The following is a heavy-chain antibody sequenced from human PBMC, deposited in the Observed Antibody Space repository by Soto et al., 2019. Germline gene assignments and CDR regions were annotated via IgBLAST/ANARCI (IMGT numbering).Heavy chain of an antibody. D-gene: IGHD3-16*02. CDR2: IWYDGSNK. CDR1: GFTFSSYG. V-gene: IGHV3-33*01. CDR3: ARSYDYVWGSYRHGETDAFDI. Sequence: GGSLRLSCAASGFTFSSYGMHWVRQAPGKGLEWVAVIWYDGSNKYYADSVKGRFTISRDNSKNTLYLQMNSLRAEDTAVYYCARSYDYVWGSYRHGETDAFDIWGQGTMVTVSS. J-gene: IGHJ3*02.